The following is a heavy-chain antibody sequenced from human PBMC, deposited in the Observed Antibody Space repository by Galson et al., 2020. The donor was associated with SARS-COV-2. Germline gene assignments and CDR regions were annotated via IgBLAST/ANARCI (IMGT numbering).Heavy chain of an antibody. CDR2: ISYDGSNK. CDR1: GFTFNSYA. CDR3: ARDKYSSSWRGGYYYYGMDV. V-gene: IGHV3-30*04. D-gene: IGHD6-13*01. J-gene: IGHJ6*02. Sequence: GESLKISCAASGFTFNSYAIHWVHQAPGKGLEWVAVISYDGSNKNYAASVKGRFTISRDNSKNTLYLQMNSLRAEDTAVYYCARDKYSSSWRGGYYYYGMDVWGQGTTVTVSS.